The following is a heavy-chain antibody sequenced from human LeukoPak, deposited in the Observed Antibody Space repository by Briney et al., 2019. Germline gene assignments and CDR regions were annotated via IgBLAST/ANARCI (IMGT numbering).Heavy chain of an antibody. J-gene: IGHJ4*02. V-gene: IGHV1-18*01. D-gene: IGHD3-3*01. CDR3: AIEMSGSVDRYDFWSGYYSEYGYYFDD. CDR1: GYTFTSYG. Sequence: ASVKVSCKASGYTFTSYGISWVRQAPGQGLEWMGWISAYNGNTNYAQKLQGRVTMTTDTSTSTAYMELRSLRSDDPAVYYCAIEMSGSVDRYDFWSGYYSEYGYYFDDWGQGTLVTVSS. CDR2: ISAYNGNT.